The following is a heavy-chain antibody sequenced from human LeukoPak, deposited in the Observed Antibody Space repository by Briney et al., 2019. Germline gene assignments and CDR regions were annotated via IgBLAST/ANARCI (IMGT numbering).Heavy chain of an antibody. CDR1: GFTFSTYW. Sequence: GGSLRLSCAASGFTFSTYWMHWVRQAPGKGLVWVSRINGDGSSTDYADSVKGRFTISRDNAENTLYLQMNSLRAEDTAVYYCTRDEPSGSYYPVDCWGQGTLVTVSS. V-gene: IGHV3-74*01. D-gene: IGHD1-26*01. CDR2: INGDGSST. CDR3: TRDEPSGSYYPVDC. J-gene: IGHJ4*02.